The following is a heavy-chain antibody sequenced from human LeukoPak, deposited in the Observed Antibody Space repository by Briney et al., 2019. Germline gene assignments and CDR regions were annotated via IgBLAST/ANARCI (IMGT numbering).Heavy chain of an antibody. D-gene: IGHD3-3*01. CDR3: ARGGYYGSGRYYFDS. CDR2: INQDGTEK. J-gene: IGHJ4*02. CDR1: GFSFNTYW. Sequence: GESLRLSCVASGFSFNTYWMSWVRQAPGEGLEWMANINQDGTEKYYVDSVKGRFIISRDYGKNSLYLQMNSLRVEDTAVYYCARGGYYGSGRYYFDSWGQGTLVTVSS. V-gene: IGHV3-7*01.